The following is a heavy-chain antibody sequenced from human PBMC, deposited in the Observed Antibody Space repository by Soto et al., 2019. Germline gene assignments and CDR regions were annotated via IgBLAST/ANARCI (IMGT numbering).Heavy chain of an antibody. CDR1: GFTFSSYA. V-gene: IGHV3-23*01. CDR2: ISGSGGST. Sequence: EVQLLESGGGLVQPGGSLRLSCAASGFTFSSYAMSWVRQAPGKGLEWVSAISGSGGSTYYADSVKGRFTISRDNSKNTLYQQMNSLRAEDTAVYYCAKPGYCSGGSCLEYFDYWGQGTLVTVSS. CDR3: AKPGYCSGGSCLEYFDY. D-gene: IGHD2-15*01. J-gene: IGHJ4*02.